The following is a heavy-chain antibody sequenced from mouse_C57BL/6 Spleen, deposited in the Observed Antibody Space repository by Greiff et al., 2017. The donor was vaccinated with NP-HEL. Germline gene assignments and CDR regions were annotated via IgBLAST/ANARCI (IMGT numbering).Heavy chain of an antibody. V-gene: IGHV5-9*01. CDR3: AKRASGSRDWYFDV. Sequence: EVKLMESGGGLVKPGGSLKLSCAASGFTFSSYTMSWVRQTPEKRLEWVATISGGGGNTYYPDSVKGRFTISRDNAKNTLYLQMSSLRSEDTALYYCAKRASGSRDWYFDVWGTGTTVTVSS. CDR2: ISGGGGNT. CDR1: GFTFSSYT. J-gene: IGHJ1*03. D-gene: IGHD1-1*01.